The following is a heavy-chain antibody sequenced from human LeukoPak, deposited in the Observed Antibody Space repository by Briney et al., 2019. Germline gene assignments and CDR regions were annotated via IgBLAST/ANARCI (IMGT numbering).Heavy chain of an antibody. J-gene: IGHJ5*02. Sequence: SSETLSLTCTVSGGSISSYYWSWIRQPPGKGLEWIGYIYYSGSTNYNPSLKSRVTISVDTSKNQFSLKLSSVTAADTAVYYCARDRNRIAAAGSTWFDPWGQGTLVTVSS. V-gene: IGHV4-59*01. CDR1: GGSISSYY. CDR3: ARDRNRIAAAGSTWFDP. CDR2: IYYSGST. D-gene: IGHD6-13*01.